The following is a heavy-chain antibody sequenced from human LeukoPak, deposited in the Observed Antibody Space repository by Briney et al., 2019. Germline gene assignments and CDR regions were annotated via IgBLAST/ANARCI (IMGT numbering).Heavy chain of an antibody. D-gene: IGHD2-2*01. CDR3: AKVMPLYQLQWGLYDY. V-gene: IGHV3-23*01. CDR2: IRGGGDAT. J-gene: IGHJ4*02. Sequence: SGGSLRLSCAASGFTFSSYAMSWVRQAPGKGLEWVSAIRGGGDATYYADSVKGRFTISRDNSKNTLYLQMNSLRAEDTAVYYCAKVMPLYQLQWGLYDYWGQGTLVTVSS. CDR1: GFTFSSYA.